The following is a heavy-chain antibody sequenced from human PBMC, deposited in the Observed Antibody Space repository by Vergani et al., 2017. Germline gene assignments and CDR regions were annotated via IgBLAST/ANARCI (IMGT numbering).Heavy chain of an antibody. J-gene: IGHJ5*02. CDR2: IYYMGRT. CDR1: GASIRSSHYY. CDR3: ARHSTVEWLVKLGWIDP. Sequence: QLQLQESGPGLVKPSATLSLTCSVSGASIRSSHYYWGWIRQPPGKGLGWIASIYYMGRTYYNPSLKSRVTISVDTSKNQFSLKLSSVTAADPAVYFGARHSTVEWLVKLGWIDPWGQGILVTVSS. V-gene: IGHV4-39*01. D-gene: IGHD6-19*01.